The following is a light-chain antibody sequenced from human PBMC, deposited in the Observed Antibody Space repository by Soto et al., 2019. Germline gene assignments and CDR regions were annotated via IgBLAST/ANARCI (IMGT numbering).Light chain of an antibody. Sequence: QSALTQPRSVSGSPGQSVTISCTGTDSDIGGSNHVSWYQHHPDKAPKVIIYDVTKRPSGVSNRFSGSKSGNTASLTISGIQAEDEGDYYCGSITRSSTSVFGTGTKVTVL. CDR2: DVT. J-gene: IGLJ1*01. CDR1: DSDIGGSNH. CDR3: GSITRSSTSV. V-gene: IGLV2-14*03.